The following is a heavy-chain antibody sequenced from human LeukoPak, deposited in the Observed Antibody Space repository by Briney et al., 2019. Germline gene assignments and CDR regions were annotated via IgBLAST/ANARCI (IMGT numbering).Heavy chain of an antibody. V-gene: IGHV4-34*01. D-gene: IGHD2-15*01. Sequence: SETLSLTCAVYGGSFSGYYWSWIRQPPGKGLEGIGEINHSGSTNYNPSLKSRVTISVDTSKNQFSLKLSSVTAADTAVYYCARRRRPDIVVVVAATPYNWFDPWGQGTLVTVSS. J-gene: IGHJ5*02. CDR3: ARRRRPDIVVVVAATPYNWFDP. CDR2: INHSGST. CDR1: GGSFSGYY.